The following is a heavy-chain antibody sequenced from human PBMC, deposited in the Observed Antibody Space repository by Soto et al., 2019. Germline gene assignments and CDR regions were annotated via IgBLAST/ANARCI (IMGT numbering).Heavy chain of an antibody. CDR1: GGSMSEYF. CDR3: ARDGYDGSGSPYPAY. D-gene: IGHD3-10*01. V-gene: IGHV4-59*01. J-gene: IGHJ4*02. CDR2: IYYLGST. Sequence: SETLSLTCSVSGGSMSEYFWSWIRQSPGKGLEWIGYIYYLGSTDYNPSLKSRVTISVDTSKRHFSLRLTSVTAADTAVYYCARDGYDGSGSPYPAYWGPGTQVTVSS.